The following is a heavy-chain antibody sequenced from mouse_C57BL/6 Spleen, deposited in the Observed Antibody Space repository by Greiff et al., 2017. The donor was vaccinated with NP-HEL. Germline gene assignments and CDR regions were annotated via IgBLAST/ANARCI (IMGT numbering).Heavy chain of an antibody. V-gene: IGHV5-4*01. J-gene: IGHJ3*01. CDR3: ARDYYGSSTIFAY. Sequence: DVMLVESGGGLVKPGGSLKLSCAASGFTFSSYAMSWVRQTPEKRLEWVATISDGGSYTYYPDNVKGRFTISRDNAKNNLYLQMSHLKSEDTAMYYCARDYYGSSTIFAYWGQGTLVTVSA. D-gene: IGHD1-1*01. CDR2: ISDGGSYT. CDR1: GFTFSSYA.